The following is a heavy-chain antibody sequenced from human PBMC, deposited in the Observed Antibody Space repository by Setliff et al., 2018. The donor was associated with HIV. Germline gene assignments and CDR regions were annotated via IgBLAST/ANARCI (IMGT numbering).Heavy chain of an antibody. J-gene: IGHJ4*02. D-gene: IGHD3-22*01. CDR3: AKDGPHDRSGRYYSALDS. Sequence: VSGPTLVNPTQTLTLTCDFSGFSLATDGVAVGWIRQPPGKGPEWLALIYWDGDKRYNPSLKDRLTITKATSNNHVVLMMSNMDPADTAFYYCAKDGPHDRSGRYYSALDSWGQGTLVTVSS. CDR1: GFSLATDGVA. CDR2: IYWDGDK. V-gene: IGHV2-5*02.